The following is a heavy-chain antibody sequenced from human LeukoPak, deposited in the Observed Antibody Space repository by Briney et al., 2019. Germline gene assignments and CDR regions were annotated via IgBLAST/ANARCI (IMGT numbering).Heavy chain of an antibody. CDR1: GYTFTGYY. Sequence: ASVKVSCKASGYTFTGYYMHWVRQAPGQGLEWMGWINPNSGGTNYAQKFQGRVTMTRDTSISTAYMELSRLRSDDTAVYYCARVGSDILTGKGVYYMDVWGKATTVTVSS. CDR3: ARVGSDILTGKGVYYMDV. V-gene: IGHV1-2*02. J-gene: IGHJ6*03. CDR2: INPNSGGT. D-gene: IGHD3-9*01.